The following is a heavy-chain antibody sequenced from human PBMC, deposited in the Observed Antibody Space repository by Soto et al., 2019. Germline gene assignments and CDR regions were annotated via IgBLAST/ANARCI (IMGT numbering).Heavy chain of an antibody. CDR2: IYATGDT. D-gene: IGHD1-26*01. CDR3: VRDGTKNLRDRFEP. CDR1: GASLSRYY. Sequence: QVVLQESGPGVVKPSDTLSLTCNVSGASLSRYYWSWIRQPPGKGLEWIGRIYATGDTDSNPSLKSRMSMSVDMSKKQFSLTLRSVTAADTAIYYCVRDGTKNLRDRFEPWGRGILVTVSA. J-gene: IGHJ5*02. V-gene: IGHV4-4*07.